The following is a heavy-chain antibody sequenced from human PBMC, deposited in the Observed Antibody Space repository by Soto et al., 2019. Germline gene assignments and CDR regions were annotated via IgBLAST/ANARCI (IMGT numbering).Heavy chain of an antibody. CDR2: INAGNGNT. CDR3: ARDRVVVVPAAVQHYMDV. V-gene: IGHV1-3*01. Sequence: QVPLVQSGAEVKKPGASVKVSCKASGYTFTSYAMHWVRQAPGQRLEWMGWINAGNGNTKYSQKFQGRVTITRDTSASTAYMELSSLRSEDTAVYYCARDRVVVVPAAVQHYMDVWGKGTTVTVSS. CDR1: GYTFTSYA. D-gene: IGHD2-2*01. J-gene: IGHJ6*03.